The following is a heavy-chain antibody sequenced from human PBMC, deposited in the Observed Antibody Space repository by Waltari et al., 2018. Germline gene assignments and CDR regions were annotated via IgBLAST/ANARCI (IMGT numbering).Heavy chain of an antibody. CDR2: IIPILGIA. J-gene: IGHJ4*02. CDR3: ARGGHDYIWGSYRKDLDY. D-gene: IGHD3-16*02. CDR1: GGTFSSYA. V-gene: IGHV1-69*04. Sequence: QVQLVQSGAEVKKPGSSVKVSCKASGGTFSSYAISWVRQAPGQGLEWMGGIIPILGIANYAQKCQGRVTITADESTSTAYMELSSLRSEDTAVYYCARGGHDYIWGSYRKDLDYWGQGTLVTVSS.